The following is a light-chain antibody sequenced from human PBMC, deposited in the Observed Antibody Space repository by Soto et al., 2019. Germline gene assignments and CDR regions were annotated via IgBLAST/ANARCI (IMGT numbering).Light chain of an antibody. Sequence: EIVMTQSPATLSVSPGERGTLSCRASQSVSNNLAWYQQTPGQARRLLIYGASTRATGIPARFSGSGSGTDFTLTISSLEPEDFAVYYCQQRSNWPRTFGQGTKVDI. CDR2: GAS. CDR1: QSVSNN. J-gene: IGKJ1*01. V-gene: IGKV3-15*01. CDR3: QQRSNWPRT.